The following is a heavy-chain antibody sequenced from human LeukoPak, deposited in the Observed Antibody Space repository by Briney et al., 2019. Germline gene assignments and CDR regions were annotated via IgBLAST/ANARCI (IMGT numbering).Heavy chain of an antibody. Sequence: GGSLRLSCAASGFTFSSYAMHWVRQAPGKGLEWVAVISYDGSNKYYADSVKGRFTISRDNSKNTLYLQMNSLRAEDTAVYYCAREPSPHDAFDIWGLGTMVTVSS. CDR3: AREPSPHDAFDI. CDR2: ISYDGSNK. V-gene: IGHV3-30*14. J-gene: IGHJ3*02. CDR1: GFTFSSYA.